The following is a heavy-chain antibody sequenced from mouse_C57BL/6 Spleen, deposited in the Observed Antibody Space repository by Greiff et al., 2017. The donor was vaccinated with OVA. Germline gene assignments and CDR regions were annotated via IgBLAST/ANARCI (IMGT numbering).Heavy chain of an antibody. CDR3: ASSSNLYYFDY. Sequence: QVQLQQPGAELVKPGASVKLSCKASGYTFTSYWMHWVKQRPGQGLEWIGMIHPNSGSTNYNEKLKSKATLTVDKSSRTAYMQLSSLTSEDSAVYYCASSSNLYYFDYGGQGTTLTVSS. J-gene: IGHJ2*01. CDR2: IHPNSGST. D-gene: IGHD2-5*01. CDR1: GYTFTSYW. V-gene: IGHV1-64*01.